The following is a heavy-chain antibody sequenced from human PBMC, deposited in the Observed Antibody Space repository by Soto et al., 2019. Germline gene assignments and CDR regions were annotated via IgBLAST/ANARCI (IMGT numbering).Heavy chain of an antibody. Sequence: QIQLVQSGSEVKKPGASVKVSCKASGYKFITYGITWVRQSPGQGLEWRGGISTYSGNTDYAQSLQDRVTMTTDTSTSTAYMELGSLTSDDTAVYYCARGLGTNGLDVWGQGTAVTVSS. CDR2: ISTYSGNT. D-gene: IGHD3-16*01. J-gene: IGHJ6*02. CDR3: ARGLGTNGLDV. V-gene: IGHV1-18*04. CDR1: GYKFITYG.